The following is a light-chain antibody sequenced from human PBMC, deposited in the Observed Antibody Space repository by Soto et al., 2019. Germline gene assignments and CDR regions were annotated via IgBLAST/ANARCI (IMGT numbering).Light chain of an antibody. CDR3: QQYTSSPGT. Sequence: EIVLTQSPGTLSLSPGERATLSRRASQTISSSYLAWYQQKLGQAPRLLLYGTSSRATGIPDRFSGSRSGTDFTLTISRLEPEDFAVYYCQQYTSSPGTFGQGTKVDIK. J-gene: IGKJ1*01. CDR2: GTS. CDR1: QTISSSY. V-gene: IGKV3-20*01.